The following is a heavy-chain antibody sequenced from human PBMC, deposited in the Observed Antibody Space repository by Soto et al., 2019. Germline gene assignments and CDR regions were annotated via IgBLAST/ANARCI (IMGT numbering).Heavy chain of an antibody. D-gene: IGHD3-10*01. V-gene: IGHV1-18*01. CDR3: ARDLFGEDGAGYFDY. CDR1: GYSFSTYG. J-gene: IGHJ4*02. Sequence: QVHLVQSGVEVKKPGASVKVSCKASGYSFSTYGISWVRQAPGQGLEWMGWISGLNGNTNYAQNLQGRVTMTTDTSTITAYMELRSLGLDDTAMYYCARDLFGEDGAGYFDYWGQGTLVTVSS. CDR2: ISGLNGNT.